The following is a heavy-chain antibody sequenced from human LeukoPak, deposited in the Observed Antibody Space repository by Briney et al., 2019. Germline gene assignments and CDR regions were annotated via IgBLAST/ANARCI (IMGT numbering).Heavy chain of an antibody. CDR3: ARDVGIRLWFRDYYGLDV. D-gene: IGHD5-18*01. CDR2: IWYDGSNE. CDR1: GFTFSSYG. V-gene: IGHV3-33*01. Sequence: PGRSLRLSCAACGFTFSSYGMDWVRQAPGKGLEWVAVIWYDGSNEYYADSVKGRFTISRDNSQNTLYLQMNSLRAEDTAGYYCARDVGIRLWFRDYYGLDVWGQGTTVTVSS. J-gene: IGHJ6*02.